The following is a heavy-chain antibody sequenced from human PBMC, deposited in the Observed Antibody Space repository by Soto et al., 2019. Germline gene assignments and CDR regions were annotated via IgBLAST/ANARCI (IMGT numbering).Heavy chain of an antibody. CDR3: AKALGSIWGTYRIDF. D-gene: IGHD3-16*01. V-gene: IGHV3-13*01. CDR1: GFTFSSYD. J-gene: IGHJ4*02. Sequence: PGGSLRLSCAGSGFTFSSYDMHWVRQTTGKCLAWVAFINSTGDTYYPDSVKGRFTISRENGKNSLFLHMNSPRAGDTAVYFCAKALGSIWGTYRIDFWGQGXQVTV. CDR2: INSTGDT.